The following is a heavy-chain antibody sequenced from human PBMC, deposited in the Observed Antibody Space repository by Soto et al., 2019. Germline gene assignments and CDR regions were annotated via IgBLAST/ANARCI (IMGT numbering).Heavy chain of an antibody. CDR1: GFTFSNAW. J-gene: IGHJ4*02. CDR3: TTDATMPYYDFWSGYLN. CDR2: IKSKTDGGTT. Sequence: GGSLRLSCAASGFTFSNAWMNWVRQAPGKGLEWVGRIKSKTDGGTTDYAAPVKGRFTISRDDSKNTLYLQMNSLKTEDTAVYYRTTDATMPYYDFWSGYLNWGQGTLVTVSS. V-gene: IGHV3-15*07. D-gene: IGHD3-3*01.